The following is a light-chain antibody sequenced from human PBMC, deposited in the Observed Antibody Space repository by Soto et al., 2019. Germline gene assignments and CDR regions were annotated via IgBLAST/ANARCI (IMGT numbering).Light chain of an antibody. CDR3: QSFDSSLTGWV. CDR2: AVT. V-gene: IGLV1-40*01. CDR1: SSNIGADYD. J-gene: IGLJ3*02. Sequence: QSVLTQPTSVSGAPGQRATISCTGSSSNIGADYDVHWYQQLPGRAPKLLIAAVTSRPSGVPDRFSGSKSGTSAYLAITGLQADDEADYYCQSFDSSLTGWVFGGGTELSVL.